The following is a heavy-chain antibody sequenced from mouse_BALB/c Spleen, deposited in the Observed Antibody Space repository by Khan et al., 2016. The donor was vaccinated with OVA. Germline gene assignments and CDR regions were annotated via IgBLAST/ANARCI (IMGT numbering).Heavy chain of an antibody. Sequence: QVQLQQSGPELVKPGASLKVSCKASGYTFTDYIIGWVKQSTRQGLEWIGDIFPGSDIPYYNEKFKDKATLTVDKSANTAYMQLSSLTSEDSAVYFCARGRYSAFAYWGRGTLVTVSA. CDR1: GYTFTDYI. CDR3: ARGRYSAFAY. CDR2: IFPGSDIP. V-gene: IGHV1-77*01. D-gene: IGHD1-1*01. J-gene: IGHJ3*01.